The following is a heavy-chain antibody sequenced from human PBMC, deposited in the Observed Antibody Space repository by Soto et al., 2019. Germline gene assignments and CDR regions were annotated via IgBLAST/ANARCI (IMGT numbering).Heavy chain of an antibody. D-gene: IGHD4-17*01. CDR3: AKGGTMTRNNYFDY. Sequence: EVQLLESGGGLVQPGGSLRLSCAASEFTFSSYAMSWVRQAPGKGLDWVSAISGGGGSTYYADSVKGRFTISRDNSKNTLYLQMNSLIAEDTAVYYCAKGGTMTRNNYFDYWGRGTLVTVSS. J-gene: IGHJ4*02. CDR2: ISGGGGST. CDR1: EFTFSSYA. V-gene: IGHV3-23*01.